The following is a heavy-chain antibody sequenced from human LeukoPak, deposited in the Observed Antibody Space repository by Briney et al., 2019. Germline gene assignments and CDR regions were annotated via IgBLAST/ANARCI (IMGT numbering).Heavy chain of an antibody. V-gene: IGHV7-4-1*02. CDR3: AREASSGYCSGGSCYSYMDV. CDR1: GYTFISYP. CDR2: INPNPGNP. J-gene: IGHJ6*03. Sequence: ASVKVSCKAFGYTFISYPWIWGGQAPGKGLEGMEGINPNPGNPTYAQGFTGRFVFSLDTSVSTAYLQISSLKAEDTAVYYCAREASSGYCSGGSCYSYMDVWGKGTTVTVSS. D-gene: IGHD2-15*01.